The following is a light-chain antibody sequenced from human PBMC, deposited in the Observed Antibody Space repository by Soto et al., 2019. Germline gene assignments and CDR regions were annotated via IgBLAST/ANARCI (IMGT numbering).Light chain of an antibody. CDR2: GAS. CDR1: QTISGT. V-gene: IGKV3-20*01. CDR3: QQYGRSPRK. Sequence: LLVSPGGEASLSCRASQTISGTLAWYQQKPGQAPRLLIHGASTRAPGFPARFSGSGSGTDFTLTISRLEPEDFAVYCCQQYGRSPRKFGQGTKVDIK. J-gene: IGKJ1*01.